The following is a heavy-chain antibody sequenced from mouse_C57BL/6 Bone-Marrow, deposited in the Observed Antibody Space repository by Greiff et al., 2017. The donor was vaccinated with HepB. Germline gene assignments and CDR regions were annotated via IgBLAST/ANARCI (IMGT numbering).Heavy chain of an antibody. CDR1: GFTFTAYY. CDR2: IRNKANGYTT. CDR3: ERSIYDGNPMDY. Sequence: DVKLVESGGGLVQPGGSLSLSCAASGFTFTAYYMSWVRQPPGKALEWLGLIRNKANGYTTEYSASVKGRFTISRDNSQSNLYLQMNALRAEDSATAYCERSIYDGNPMDYWGQGTTVTVSS. J-gene: IGHJ4*01. V-gene: IGHV7-3*01. D-gene: IGHD2-1*01.